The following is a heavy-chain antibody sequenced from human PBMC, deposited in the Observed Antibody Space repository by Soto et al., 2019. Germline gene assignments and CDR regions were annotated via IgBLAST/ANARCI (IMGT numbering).Heavy chain of an antibody. D-gene: IGHD4-17*01. J-gene: IGHJ4*02. CDR3: ARETTTVITK. V-gene: IGHV1-8*01. Sequence: QVQLVQSGAEVKKPAASVKVSCKASGYTFISYDINWVRQATGQGLAWMGWMNPNIGNTGYAQKFKGRVTMTRNTSINPAYMELSSLGADDRAVYYCARETTTVITKWGQGTLVTVSS. CDR2: MNPNIGNT. CDR1: GYTFISYD.